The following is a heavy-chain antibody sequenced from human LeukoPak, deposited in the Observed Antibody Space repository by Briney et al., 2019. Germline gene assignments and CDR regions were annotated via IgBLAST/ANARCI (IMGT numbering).Heavy chain of an antibody. CDR1: GFAFRSQD. V-gene: IGHV3-23*01. Sequence: PGGALRLSCAASGFAFRSQDMGWVRQAPGKGLECLSPVRDSGERTDYVDCVKGRFTNYRDNSKNALYLQMNSLRAEDTAVYYCAKDARRSSGWYFFDHWGQGTLVTVSS. CDR3: AKDARRSSGWYFFDH. CDR2: VRDSGERT. J-gene: IGHJ4*02. D-gene: IGHD6-19*01.